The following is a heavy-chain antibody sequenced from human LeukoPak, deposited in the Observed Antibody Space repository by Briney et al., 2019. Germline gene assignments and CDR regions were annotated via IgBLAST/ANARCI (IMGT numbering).Heavy chain of an antibody. Sequence: AGGSLRLSCAASGFTFSSYAMSWVRQAPGKGLEWVADISGSGGSTYYANSVKGRFTISRDNSKNTLYLQMNSLRAEDTAVYYCAKLAYDSSGSYTAYFDYWGQGTLVTVSS. J-gene: IGHJ4*02. D-gene: IGHD3-22*01. CDR1: GFTFSSYA. V-gene: IGHV3-23*01. CDR3: AKLAYDSSGSYTAYFDY. CDR2: ISGSGGST.